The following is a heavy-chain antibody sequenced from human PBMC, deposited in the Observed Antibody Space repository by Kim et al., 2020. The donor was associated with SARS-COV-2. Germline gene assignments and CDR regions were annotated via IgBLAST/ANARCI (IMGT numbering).Heavy chain of an antibody. CDR1: GGSISSSSYY. Sequence: SETLSLTCTVSGGSISSSSYYWGWIRQPPGKGLEWIGSIYYSGSTYYNPSLKSRVTISVDTSKNQFSLKLSSVTAADTAVYYCARLLGDGYTDYWGQGTLVTVSS. D-gene: IGHD3-16*01. CDR2: IYYSGST. V-gene: IGHV4-39*01. J-gene: IGHJ4*02. CDR3: ARLLGDGYTDY.